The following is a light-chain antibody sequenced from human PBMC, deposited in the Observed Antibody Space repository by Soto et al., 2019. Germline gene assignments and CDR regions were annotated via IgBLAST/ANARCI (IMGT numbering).Light chain of an antibody. J-gene: IGLJ2*01. V-gene: IGLV1-51*02. Sequence: QSVLTQPPSVSAAPGQTVTISCSGGSSNIGNNYVSWYQQLPGKAPKVLIYENNKRPSGIPDRFSGSKSGTSATLGITGLQTGDEADYYCGTWDSSLSAGVFGGGTKLTVL. CDR2: ENN. CDR3: GTWDSSLSAGV. CDR1: SSNIGNNY.